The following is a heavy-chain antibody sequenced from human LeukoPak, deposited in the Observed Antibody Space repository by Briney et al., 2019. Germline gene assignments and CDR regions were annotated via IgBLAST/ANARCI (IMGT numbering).Heavy chain of an antibody. D-gene: IGHD3-10*01. CDR2: IRYDGSNK. CDR3: AGPGELLDAFDV. Sequence: GGSLRLSCAASGFTFSSYGIHWVRQAPGKGLEWVAFIRYDGSNKYYADSLKGRFTVSRDNSKNTLYLQMNSLRSEDTAVYYCAGPGELLDAFDVWAKGQWSPSLQ. V-gene: IGHV3-30*02. J-gene: IGHJ3*01. CDR1: GFTFSSYG.